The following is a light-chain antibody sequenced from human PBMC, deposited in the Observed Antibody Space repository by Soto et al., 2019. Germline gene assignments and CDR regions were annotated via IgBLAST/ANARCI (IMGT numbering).Light chain of an antibody. J-gene: IGLJ3*02. CDR1: SSNIGAGYD. V-gene: IGLV1-40*01. Sequence: QSVLTQAPSVSGAPGQRVTISCTGSSSNIGAGYDVHWYQQLPGTAPRLLIYSHDQRPSGVPDRISASRSGTAASLAISGLRSEDEAFYYCAAWDDSLNAWVFGGGTKLTVL. CDR3: AAWDDSLNAWV. CDR2: SHD.